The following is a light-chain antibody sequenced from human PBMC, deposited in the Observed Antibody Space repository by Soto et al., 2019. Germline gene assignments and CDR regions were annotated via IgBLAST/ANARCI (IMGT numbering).Light chain of an antibody. CDR3: QQYGTSPYS. J-gene: IGKJ2*01. CDR1: QSDSSGY. V-gene: IGKV3-20*01. Sequence: EIVLTQAQGTLSLSPGERATLSCRASQSDSSGYLAWYQQKPGQAPRLIISGASSRATGIPDRFSCSGSETDFTLTISRLEPEDVAVYYCQQYGTSPYSFGQGTKLEIK. CDR2: GAS.